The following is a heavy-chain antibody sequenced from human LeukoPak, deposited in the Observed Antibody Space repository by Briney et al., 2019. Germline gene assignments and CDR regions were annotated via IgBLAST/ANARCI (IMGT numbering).Heavy chain of an antibody. CDR2: IYSGGST. CDR1: GFTVSSNY. D-gene: IGHD3-10*01. J-gene: IGHJ4*02. V-gene: IGHV3-53*01. CDR3: ARERGVGGSGTLDY. Sequence: PGGSLRLSCAASGFTVSSNYMSWVRQGPGKGLEWVPVIYSGGSTYYADSVKGRFAISRDNSKNTLYLQMNSLRAEDTAVYYCARERGVGGSGTLDYWGQGTLVAVSS.